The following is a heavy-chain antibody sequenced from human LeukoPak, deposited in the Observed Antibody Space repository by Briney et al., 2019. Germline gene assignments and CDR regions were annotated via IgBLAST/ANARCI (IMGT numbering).Heavy chain of an antibody. CDR3: ARAGIPGYCTNVTCSNWLDP. CDR1: GDTFTTYA. D-gene: IGHD2-8*01. J-gene: IGHJ5*02. V-gene: IGHV1-69*06. CDR2: IIPMFGTP. Sequence: SVKVSCRTSGDTFTTYAIIWVRQAPGQGLEWMGGIIPMFGTPNYAQRLQGRVTITADKSTKTAYMELSSLRSEDTAVYYCARAGIPGYCTNVTCSNWLDPWGQGTLVTVSS.